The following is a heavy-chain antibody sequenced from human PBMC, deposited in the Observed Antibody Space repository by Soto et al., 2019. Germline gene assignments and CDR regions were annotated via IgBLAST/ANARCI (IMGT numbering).Heavy chain of an antibody. Sequence: SETLSLTCTVSGGSIISGDYYWIWIRQPPGKGLEWIGYIYYSGSTYYNPSLKSRVTISVDTSKNQFSLKLSSVTAADTAVYYCARVEYDYYGSGSYYNYWGQGTLVTVS. CDR3: ARVEYDYYGSGSYYNY. CDR1: GGSIISGDYY. J-gene: IGHJ4*02. V-gene: IGHV4-30-4*01. D-gene: IGHD3-10*01. CDR2: IYYSGST.